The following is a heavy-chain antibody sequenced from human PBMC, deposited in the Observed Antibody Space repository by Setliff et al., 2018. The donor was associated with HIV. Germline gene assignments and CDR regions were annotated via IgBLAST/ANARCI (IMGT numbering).Heavy chain of an antibody. CDR1: GGSISSHY. J-gene: IGHJ4*02. V-gene: IGHV4-59*11. D-gene: IGHD2-8*01. CDR3: ARGDFYGTRNYFDY. Sequence: KSSETLSLTCTVSGGSISSHYWSWIRQPPGKGLEWIGYIYYSGSTNSNPSLKSRVSMSVDTSKNQFSLKLSSVTAADTAVYYCARGDFYGTRNYFDYWGQGTLVTVSS. CDR2: IYYSGST.